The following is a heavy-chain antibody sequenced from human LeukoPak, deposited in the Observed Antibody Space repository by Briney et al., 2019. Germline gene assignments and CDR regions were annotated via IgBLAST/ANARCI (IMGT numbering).Heavy chain of an antibody. CDR1: GFTFSNYV. J-gene: IGHJ4*02. D-gene: IGHD3-9*01. CDR2: INGGGSFT. CDR3: ASLILTGYYSSDY. V-gene: IGHV3-23*03. Sequence: GGSLRLSCAASGFTFSNYVMGWVRQDPGKGLQWVSIINGGGSFTSYADSVKGRLTISRDNSKNTLYLQMNSLRAEDTAVYYCASLILTGYYSSDYWGQGALVTVSS.